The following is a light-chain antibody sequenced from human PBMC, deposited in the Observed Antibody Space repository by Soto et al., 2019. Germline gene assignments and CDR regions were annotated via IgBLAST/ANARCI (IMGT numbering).Light chain of an antibody. V-gene: IGKV1-5*01. CDR1: QKSSPW. J-gene: IGKJ1*01. Sequence: DIEMVQSPSALSASVGDTVTITCRASQKSSPWLAWYQQKPGQAPKLLMYDVSSLKRGVPSRFSGSGSGTEFTLTISSLQTDDFATYYCQQYNDYSATFGQGTKVDIK. CDR3: QQYNDYSAT. CDR2: DVS.